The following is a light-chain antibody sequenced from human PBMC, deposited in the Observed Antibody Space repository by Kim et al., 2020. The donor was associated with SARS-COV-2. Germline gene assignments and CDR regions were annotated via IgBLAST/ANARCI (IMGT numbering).Light chain of an antibody. J-gene: IGLJ1*01. V-gene: IGLV3-21*04. Sequence: PGKTAKITCGGDNIGTERVHGYQQKPGQASVLVIYYDGDRPSGIPERFSGSNSGNTATLTISRVEAGDEADYYCQVWDNSSDHPAVFGTGTKVTVL. CDR2: YDG. CDR3: QVWDNSSDHPAV. CDR1: NIGTER.